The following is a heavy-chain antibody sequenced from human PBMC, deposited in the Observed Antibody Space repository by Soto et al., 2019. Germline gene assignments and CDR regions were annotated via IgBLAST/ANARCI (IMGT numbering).Heavy chain of an antibody. J-gene: IGHJ4*02. D-gene: IGHD6-13*01. CDR3: ARGRGYSSSWYFYGY. Sequence: SETLSLTCAVYGGSFSGYYWSWIRQPPGKGLEWIGEINHSGSTNYNPSLKSRVTISVDTSKNQFSLKLSSVTAADTAVYYCARGRGYSSSWYFYGYWVQGTLVT. CDR1: GGSFSGYY. V-gene: IGHV4-34*01. CDR2: INHSGST.